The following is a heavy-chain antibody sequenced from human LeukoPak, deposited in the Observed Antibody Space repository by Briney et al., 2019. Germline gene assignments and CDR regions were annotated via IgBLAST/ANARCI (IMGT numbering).Heavy chain of an antibody. CDR1: GFTFSSYG. D-gene: IGHD6-19*01. CDR2: IRYDGSNK. V-gene: IGHV3-30*02. Sequence: GSLRLSCAASGFTFSSYGMHWVRQALGKGLEWVAFIRYDGSNKYYADSVKGRFTISRDNSKNTLYLQMNSLRAEDTAVYYCAKDGSGWPNYYFDYWGQGTLVAVSS. J-gene: IGHJ4*02. CDR3: AKDGSGWPNYYFDY.